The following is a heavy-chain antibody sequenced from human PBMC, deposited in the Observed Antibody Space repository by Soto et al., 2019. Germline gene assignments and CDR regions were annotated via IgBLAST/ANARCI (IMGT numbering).Heavy chain of an antibody. D-gene: IGHD4-17*01. CDR3: AILTKPTAVTTAFRGGYGLDV. CDR1: GYSISSGYY. J-gene: IGHJ6*02. Sequence: PSETLSLTCAVSGYSISSGYYWGWIRQPPGKGLEWIGYIHSSGSTNYNPSLKSRVTISVDTSRNQFSLKLTSVTAADTAVYYCAILTKPTAVTTAFRGGYGLDVWGQGTTVTVSS. V-gene: IGHV4-38-2*01. CDR2: IHSSGST.